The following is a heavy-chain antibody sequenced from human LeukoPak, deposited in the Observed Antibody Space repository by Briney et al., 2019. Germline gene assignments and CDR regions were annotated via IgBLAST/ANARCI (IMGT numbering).Heavy chain of an antibody. Sequence: GRSLRLSCAASGFTFSNFGMHWVRQAPGKGLEWVAAIWYDGSNKYYADSVKGRYTISRDNSKNTLYLQMNSLRAKDTAVYCCAKSPSGAQISIKDWGQGTLVTVSS. CDR3: AKSPSGAQISIKD. V-gene: IGHV3-33*06. D-gene: IGHD1-26*01. CDR1: GFTFSNFG. J-gene: IGHJ4*02. CDR2: IWYDGSNK.